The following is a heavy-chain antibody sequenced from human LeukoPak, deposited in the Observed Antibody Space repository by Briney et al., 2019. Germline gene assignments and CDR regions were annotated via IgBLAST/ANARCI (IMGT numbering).Heavy chain of an antibody. V-gene: IGHV3-48*03. J-gene: IGHJ4*02. CDR3: ARETYYYDSSGYYAYYFDY. CDR1: GFTFSSYE. CDR2: ISSSGITL. D-gene: IGHD3-22*01. Sequence: GSLRLSCAASGFTFSSYEMNWVRQAPGKGLEWVSYISSSGITLYYADSVKGRFTISRDNAKNSLYLQMNSLRAEDTAVYYCARETYYYDSSGYYAYYFDYWGQGTLVTVSS.